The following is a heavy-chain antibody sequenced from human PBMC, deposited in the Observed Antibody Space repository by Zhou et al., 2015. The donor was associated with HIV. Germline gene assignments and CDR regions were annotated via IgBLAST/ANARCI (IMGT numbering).Heavy chain of an antibody. CDR1: GGTFSGSD. J-gene: IGHJ3*01. CDR2: IIPMFDIE. V-gene: IGHV1-69*04. CDR3: ARSGGNYDYAFDV. Sequence: LVQSGTEVRKPGSSVKVSCKASGGTFSGSDISWVRQAPGQGLEWMGKIIPMFDIEESAQKFRGRLTITADKSTSAVYMELSSLRSEDAAVYYCARSGGNYDYAFDVWGQGTKVIVSS. D-gene: IGHD2-15*01.